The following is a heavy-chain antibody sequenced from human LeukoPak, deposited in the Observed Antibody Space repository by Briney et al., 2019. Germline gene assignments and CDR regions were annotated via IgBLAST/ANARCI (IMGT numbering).Heavy chain of an antibody. CDR3: AREIDRYEYAFDI. CDR1: GFTFSSYE. CDR2: ISSSGSTI. J-gene: IGHJ3*02. V-gene: IGHV3-48*03. Sequence: GGSLRLSCAASGFTFSSYEMNWVRQAPGKGLEWVSYISSSGSTIYYADSVKGRFTISRDNAKNSLYLQMNSLRAEDTAVYYCAREIDRYEYAFDIWGRGTMVTVSS. D-gene: IGHD5-24*01.